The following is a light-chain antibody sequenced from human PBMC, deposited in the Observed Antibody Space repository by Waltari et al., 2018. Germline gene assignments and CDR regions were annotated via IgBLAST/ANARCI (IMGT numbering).Light chain of an antibody. J-gene: IGLJ2*01. CDR3: CSYAGSDTLDVV. Sequence: QSALTQPASVSGSPGQSITISCTGASSDFGSYNLVSWYQQHPGKAPKVMIYEVTKRPSGVSDRFSGARSGNTASLTISGRQPEDEADYYCCSYAGSDTLDVVFGGGTKLTVL. V-gene: IGLV2-23*02. CDR2: EVT. CDR1: SSDFGSYNL.